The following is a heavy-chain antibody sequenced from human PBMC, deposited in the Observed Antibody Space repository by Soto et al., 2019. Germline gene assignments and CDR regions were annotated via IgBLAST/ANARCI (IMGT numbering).Heavy chain of an antibody. CDR2: ISGSGGST. CDR1: GFTFSSYA. CDR3: AKGYSSGWAQFDY. D-gene: IGHD6-19*01. Sequence: LRLSCAASGFTFSSYAMSWVRQAPGKGLEWVSAISGSGGSTYYADSVKGRFTISRDNSKNTLYLQMNSLRAEDTAVYYCAKGYSSGWAQFDYWGQGTLVTVSS. J-gene: IGHJ4*02. V-gene: IGHV3-23*01.